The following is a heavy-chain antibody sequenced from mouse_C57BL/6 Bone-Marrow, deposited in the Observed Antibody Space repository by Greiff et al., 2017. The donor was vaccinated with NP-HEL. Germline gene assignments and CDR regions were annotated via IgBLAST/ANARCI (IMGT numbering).Heavy chain of an antibody. J-gene: IGHJ1*03. CDR3: ARGILRSGWYFDV. V-gene: IGHV1-63*01. CDR1: GYTFTNYW. Sequence: VQLQQSGAELVRPGTSVKMSCKASGYTFTNYWIGWAKQRPGHGLEWIGDIYPGGGYTNYNEKFKGKATLTADKSSSTAYMQFSRLTSEDSAIYYCARGILRSGWYFDVWGTGTTVTVSS. CDR2: IYPGGGYT. D-gene: IGHD1-1*01.